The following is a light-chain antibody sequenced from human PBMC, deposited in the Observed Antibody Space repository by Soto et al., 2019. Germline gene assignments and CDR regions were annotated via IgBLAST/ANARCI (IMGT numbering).Light chain of an antibody. V-gene: IGKV3-15*01. CDR3: QQYNNWPLT. J-gene: IGKJ4*01. CDR2: GAS. CDR1: QNVNSN. Sequence: EIVMAQSPATLSVSPGERATLSCRASQNVNSNLAWYQQKPGQALRLLIYGASTRATGIPARFSGSGSGTEFTLTISSLQSEDFAVYYCQQYNNWPLTFGGGTKVEIK.